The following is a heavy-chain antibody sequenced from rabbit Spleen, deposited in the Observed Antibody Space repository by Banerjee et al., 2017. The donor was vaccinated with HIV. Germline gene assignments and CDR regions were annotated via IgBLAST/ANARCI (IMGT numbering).Heavy chain of an antibody. CDR2: IYTGSGST. V-gene: IGHV1S45*01. D-gene: IGHD1-1*01. Sequence: QEQLVESGGGLVQPEGSLTLTCTASGFSFSSSYYMCWVRQAPGKGLEWIGCIYTGSGSTAYADWAKGRFTISKTSSTTVTLQMTSLTAADTATYFCARDTSSSFSSYGMDLWGPGTLVTVS. CDR1: GFSFSSSYY. CDR3: ARDTSSSFSSYGMDL. J-gene: IGHJ6*01.